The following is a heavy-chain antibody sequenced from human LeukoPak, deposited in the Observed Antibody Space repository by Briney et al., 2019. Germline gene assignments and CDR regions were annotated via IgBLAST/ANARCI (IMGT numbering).Heavy chain of an antibody. CDR3: ARQMTNWFDP. CDR1: GYSISSGYY. J-gene: IGHJ5*02. V-gene: IGHV4-38-2*02. CDR2: IYHSGST. Sequence: PSETLSLTCTVSGYSISSGYYWGWIRQPPEKGLEWIGSIYHSGSTYYNPSLKSRVTISVDTSKNQFSLKLSSVTAADTAVYYCARQMTNWFDPWGQGTLVTVSS.